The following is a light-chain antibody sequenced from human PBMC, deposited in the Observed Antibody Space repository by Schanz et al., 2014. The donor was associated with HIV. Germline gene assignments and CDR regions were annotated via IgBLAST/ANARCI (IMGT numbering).Light chain of an antibody. CDR2: ATS. Sequence: EIVLTQSPGSLSLSPGGRATLSCRASQSVGGSQMAWYQHRRGQAPRLLFYATSFRATGVPDRFSGSGSGTEFTLTISRLEPEDFAVYYCQHYGSSFGPGTKVDIK. CDR1: QSVGGSQ. V-gene: IGKV3-20*01. J-gene: IGKJ3*01. CDR3: QHYGSS.